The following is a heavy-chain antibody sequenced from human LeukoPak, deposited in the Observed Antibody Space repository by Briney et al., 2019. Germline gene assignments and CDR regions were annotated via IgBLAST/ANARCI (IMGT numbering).Heavy chain of an antibody. Sequence: KPSETLSLTCTVSGGSITIGASYWGWFRQPPGKTLEWVGRIYYSGSTYYNPSLKSRVTISLDMSNNQFTLKLISATAADTAVYYCADVHTLAYWGQGTLVTVSS. CDR3: ADVHTLAY. D-gene: IGHD2-2*02. V-gene: IGHV4-39*06. CDR2: IYYSGST. CDR1: GGSITIGASY. J-gene: IGHJ4*02.